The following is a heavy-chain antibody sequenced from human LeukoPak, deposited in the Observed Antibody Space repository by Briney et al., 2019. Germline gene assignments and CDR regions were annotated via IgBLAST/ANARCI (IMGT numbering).Heavy chain of an antibody. D-gene: IGHD6-19*01. J-gene: IGHJ6*03. CDR1: GGSISSSIYY. CDR3: TSKQWVYYYMDV. Sequence: SETLSLTCSVSGGSISSSIYYWGWIRQPPGKGLEWIGSISYSGSTYYNPSLKSRVTISVDTSKNQFFLKLSSVTAADTAVYYCTSKQWVYYYMDVWGKGTTVTVSS. CDR2: ISYSGST. V-gene: IGHV4-39*01.